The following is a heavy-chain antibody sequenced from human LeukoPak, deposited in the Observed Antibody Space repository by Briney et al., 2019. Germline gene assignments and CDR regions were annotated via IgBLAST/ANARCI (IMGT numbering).Heavy chain of an antibody. Sequence: ASVKVSCKASAYTFTNYGISGVRQAPGQGLGWMGWISVYNGDTNYAQNLQGRVTITKDTSTTTAYMGWTRLPSDDTAVYYCARVRAADGVHYFDYWGQGTLVTVSS. J-gene: IGHJ4*02. D-gene: IGHD6-13*01. CDR1: AYTFTNYG. V-gene: IGHV1-18*01. CDR3: ARVRAADGVHYFDY. CDR2: ISVYNGDT.